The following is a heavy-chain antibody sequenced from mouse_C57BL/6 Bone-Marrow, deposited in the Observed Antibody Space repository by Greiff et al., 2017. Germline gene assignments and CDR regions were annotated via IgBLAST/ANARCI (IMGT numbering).Heavy chain of an antibody. V-gene: IGHV1-81*01. CDR3: ARWGYAMDY. CDR1: GYTFTSYG. J-gene: IGHJ4*01. Sequence: QVQLQQSGAELARPGASVKLSCKASGYTFTSYGISWVKQRTGQGLEWIGEIYPRSGNTYYNEKFKGKATLTADTSSNTAYMQLSSLTTEDSVIYYCARWGYAMDYWGQGTSVTVSS. CDR2: IYPRSGNT.